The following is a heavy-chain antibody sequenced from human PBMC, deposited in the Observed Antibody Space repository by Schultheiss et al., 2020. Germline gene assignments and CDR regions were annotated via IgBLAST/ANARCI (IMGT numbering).Heavy chain of an antibody. J-gene: IGHJ4*02. V-gene: IGHV3-74*01. D-gene: IGHD5-24*01. CDR3: ASRDGYTDIDY. Sequence: GGSLRLSCAASGFTFDDYAMHWVRQAPGKGLVWVSRINSDGSSTSYADSVKGRFTISRDNAKNTLYLQMNSLRAEDTAVYYCASRDGYTDIDYWGQGTLVTGSA. CDR2: INSDGSST. CDR1: GFTFDDYA.